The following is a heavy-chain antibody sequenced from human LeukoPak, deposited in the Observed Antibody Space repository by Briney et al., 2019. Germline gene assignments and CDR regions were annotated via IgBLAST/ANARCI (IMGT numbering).Heavy chain of an antibody. CDR3: ARGLWELRRFDP. J-gene: IGHJ5*02. Sequence: ASVKVSCKASGYTFTGYYMHWVRQAPGQGLEWIGWINPNSGGTNYAQKFQGRVTMTRDTSISTAYMELSRLRSDDTAVYYCARGLWELRRFDPWGQGTLVTVSS. CDR1: GYTFTGYY. V-gene: IGHV1-2*02. CDR2: INPNSGGT. D-gene: IGHD1-26*01.